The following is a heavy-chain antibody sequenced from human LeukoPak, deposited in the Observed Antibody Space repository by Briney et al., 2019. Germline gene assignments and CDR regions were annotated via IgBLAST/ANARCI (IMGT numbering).Heavy chain of an antibody. J-gene: IGHJ5*01. Sequence: SETLSLTCAVYGGSFSDYYWSWIRQPPGKGLQWIGEINHVGNTKYNPSLKSRVTISVDTSKNQFSLKVSSVTDADTAVYYCARTGDRIRFDSWGQGTLVTVSS. CDR2: INHVGNT. V-gene: IGHV4-34*01. CDR1: GGSFSDYY. D-gene: IGHD7-27*01. CDR3: ARTGDRIRFDS.